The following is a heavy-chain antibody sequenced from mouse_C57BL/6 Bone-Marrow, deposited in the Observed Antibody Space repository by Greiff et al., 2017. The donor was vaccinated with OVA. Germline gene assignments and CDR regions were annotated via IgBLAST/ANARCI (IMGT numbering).Heavy chain of an antibody. J-gene: IGHJ4*01. Sequence: EVQLQQSGAELVRPGASVKLSCTASGFNIKDDYMHWVKQRPEQGLEWIGWIDPENGDTESASKFQGTATITADTSSNTAYLQLSSLTSEDTAVYYCTTVVENYAMDYWGQGTSVSVSS. CDR1: GFNIKDDY. D-gene: IGHD1-1*01. CDR3: TTVVENYAMDY. CDR2: IDPENGDT. V-gene: IGHV14-4*01.